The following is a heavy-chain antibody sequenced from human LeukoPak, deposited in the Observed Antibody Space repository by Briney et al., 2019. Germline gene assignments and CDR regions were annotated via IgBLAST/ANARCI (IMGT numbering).Heavy chain of an antibody. J-gene: IGHJ5*02. D-gene: IGHD3-9*01. CDR1: GGSISSSSYY. V-gene: IGHV4-39*07. CDR3: ARVLYYDILTGYSALNWFDP. Sequence: ASETLSLTCTVSGGSISSSSYYWGWIRQPPGKGLEWIGSIYYSGSTYYNPSHKSRVTISVDTSKNQFSLKLSSVTAADTAVYYCARVLYYDILTGYSALNWFDPWGQGTLVTVSS. CDR2: IYYSGST.